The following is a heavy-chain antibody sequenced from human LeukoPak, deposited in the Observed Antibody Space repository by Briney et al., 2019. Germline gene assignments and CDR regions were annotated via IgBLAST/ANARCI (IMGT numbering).Heavy chain of an antibody. CDR2: INTSGGST. CDR1: GFTFSSYA. J-gene: IGHJ4*02. CDR3: MKLPTMIIVIDTDFEY. Sequence: GGSLRLSCAASGFTFSSYAMAWVRPAPGKGLEWVSSINTSGGSTYYADSLQGRFTISRDNSKNTLHLQMNNVRAEDTALYYCMKLPTMIIVIDTDFEYWGQGAQVTVSS. D-gene: IGHD2-21*01. V-gene: IGHV3-23*01.